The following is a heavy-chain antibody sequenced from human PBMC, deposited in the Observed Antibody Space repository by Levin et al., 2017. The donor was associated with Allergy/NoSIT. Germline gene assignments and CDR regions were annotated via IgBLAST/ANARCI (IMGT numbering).Heavy chain of an antibody. CDR2: ISSSSSYR. V-gene: IGHV3-11*05. CDR1: GFKFSDYY. Sequence: GESLKISCAASGFKFSDYYMSWFRQAPGKGLEWVSYISSSSSYRNYADSVKGRFTISRDNAKNSLYLQMNSLRAEDTAVYYCARDDDGSGSYKTGDDAFDIWGQGTMVTVSS. D-gene: IGHD3-10*01. CDR3: ARDDDGSGSYKTGDDAFDI. J-gene: IGHJ3*02.